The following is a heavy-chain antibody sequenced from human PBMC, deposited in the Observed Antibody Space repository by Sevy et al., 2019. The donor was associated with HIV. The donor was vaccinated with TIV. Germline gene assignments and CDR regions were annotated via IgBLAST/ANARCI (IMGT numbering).Heavy chain of an antibody. CDR3: ARVCSSTSCYTGLGWFDP. D-gene: IGHD2-2*02. V-gene: IGHV4-59*01. J-gene: IGHJ5*02. CDR2: IYYSGST. CDR1: GGSISSYY. Sequence: TLSLTCTVSGGSISSYYWSWIRQPPGKGLEWIGYIYYSGSTNYTPSLKSRVTISVDTSKNQFSLKLSSVTAADTAVHYCARVCSSTSCYTGLGWFDPWGQGTLVTVSS.